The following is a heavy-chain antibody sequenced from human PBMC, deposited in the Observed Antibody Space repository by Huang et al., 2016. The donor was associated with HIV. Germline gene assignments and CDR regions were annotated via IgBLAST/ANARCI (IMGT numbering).Heavy chain of an antibody. V-gene: IGHV1-3*01. CDR3: ASGQRMRESDIVATIPVS. J-gene: IGHJ5*02. CDR1: GYNFTSRG. D-gene: IGHD5-12*01. CDR2: SNPVKGNT. Sequence: QVHLVQSGPEVKKPGASVKVSCKASGYNFTSRGLHWVRQAPGQRLEWMGDSNPVKGNTKYSPKFQDRVTLTRDISANTAYMQLSRLTSEDTAVYYCASGQRMRESDIVATIPVSWGQGALVTVSS.